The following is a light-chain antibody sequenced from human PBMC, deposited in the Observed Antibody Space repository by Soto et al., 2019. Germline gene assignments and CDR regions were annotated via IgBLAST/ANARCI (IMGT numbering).Light chain of an antibody. V-gene: IGKV3-20*01. CDR3: QLYCNYIFT. J-gene: IGKJ2*01. CDR1: QSVNSNF. CDR2: GAS. Sequence: EVVLTQSPGTLSLSPGERATLSCRTSQSVNSNFLSWFQQKPGQPPSLLLCGASRRAAGTPDRFSGSGSATDFILNISRLEPEDSAGYHCQLYCNYIFTFGQGTKLEI.